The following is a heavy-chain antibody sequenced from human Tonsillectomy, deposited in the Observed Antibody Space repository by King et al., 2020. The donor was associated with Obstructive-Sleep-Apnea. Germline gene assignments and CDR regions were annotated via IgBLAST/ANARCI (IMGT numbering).Heavy chain of an antibody. CDR3: ARVLHYYDSSGYSIDAFDI. CDR2: IIPIFGTA. D-gene: IGHD3-22*01. V-gene: IGHV1-69*01. Sequence: QLVQSGAEVKKPGSSVKVSCQASGGTFSSYAISWVRQAPGQGLEWMGGIIPIFGTANYAQKFQGRVTITADESTSTAYMELSSLRSEDTAVYYCARVLHYYDSSGYSIDAFDIWGQGTMVTVSS. CDR1: GGTFSSYA. J-gene: IGHJ3*02.